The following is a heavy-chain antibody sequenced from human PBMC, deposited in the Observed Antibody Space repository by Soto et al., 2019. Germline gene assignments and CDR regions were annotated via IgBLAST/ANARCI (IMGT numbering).Heavy chain of an antibody. CDR1: CGSISSYY. J-gene: IGHJ6*03. V-gene: IGHV4-59*01. CDR2: IYYSGST. D-gene: IGHD2-15*01. Sequence: QVQLQESGPGLVKPSETLSLTCTVSCGSISSYYWSWIRQPPGKGLEGIGYIYYSGSTNYNPSLKRRVTISVDTSKNQFSLKLSSVTAADTAVYYCARSYRRYCSGGSCYSYYYYYMDVWGKGTTVTVSS. CDR3: ARSYRRYCSGGSCYSYYYYYMDV.